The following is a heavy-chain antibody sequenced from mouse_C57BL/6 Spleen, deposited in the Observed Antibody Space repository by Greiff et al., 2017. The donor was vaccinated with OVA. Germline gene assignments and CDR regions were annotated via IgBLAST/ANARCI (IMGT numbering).Heavy chain of an antibody. J-gene: IGHJ2*01. CDR3: ARGGRTVVDPFDY. V-gene: IGHV1-4*01. CDR1: GYTFTSYT. Sequence: QVQLQQSGAELARPGASVKMSCKASGYTFTSYTMHWVKQRPGQGLEWIGYINPSSGYTKYNQKFKDKATLTADKSSSTAYMQLSSLTSDDSAVYYCARGGRTVVDPFDYWGQGTTLTVSS. CDR2: INPSSGYT. D-gene: IGHD1-1*01.